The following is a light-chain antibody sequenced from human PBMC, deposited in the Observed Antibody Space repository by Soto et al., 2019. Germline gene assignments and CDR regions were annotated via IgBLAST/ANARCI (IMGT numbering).Light chain of an antibody. CDR1: SSDVGGYNY. V-gene: IGLV2-14*01. J-gene: IGLJ1*01. CDR3: SSYTSSSTLGVYV. Sequence: QSALTQPASVSGSPGQSITISCTGTSSDVGGYNYVSWYQQHPGKAHKLMIYDVSNRPSGVSNRFSGPKSGNTASLTISGLQAEDEADYYCSSYTSSSTLGVYVFGTGTKLTVL. CDR2: DVS.